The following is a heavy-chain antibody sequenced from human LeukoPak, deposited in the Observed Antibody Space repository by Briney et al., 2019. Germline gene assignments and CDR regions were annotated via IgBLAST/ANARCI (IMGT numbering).Heavy chain of an antibody. V-gene: IGHV4-30-2*01. CDR1: GVPISSGCYT. J-gene: IGHJ2*01. CDR3: ARAVSIVGLYYFDL. D-gene: IGHD3-3*01. CDR2: SYHTGST. Sequence: PSETLSLTCAVSGVPISSGCYTWSWLPQRPGQGLDWLGYSYHTGSTDYNPSLKIRLTISLDGSKNQFSLEVTSVTAADTAVYYCARAVSIVGLYYFDLWGRGTLVTVSS.